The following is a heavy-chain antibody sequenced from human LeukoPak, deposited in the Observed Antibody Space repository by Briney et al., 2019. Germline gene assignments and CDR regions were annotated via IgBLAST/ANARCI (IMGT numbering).Heavy chain of an antibody. V-gene: IGHV3-30-3*01. D-gene: IGHD3-10*01. CDR1: GFTFSSYA. CDR2: ISYDGSNK. CDR3: ARDAYGFGESFFDY. J-gene: IGHJ4*02. Sequence: GGSLRLSCAASGFTFSSYAMHWVRQAPGKGLEWVAVISYDGSNKYYADSVKGRFTISRDNSKNTLYLQMNSLRAEDTAVYYCARDAYGFGESFFDYWGQGTLVTVSS.